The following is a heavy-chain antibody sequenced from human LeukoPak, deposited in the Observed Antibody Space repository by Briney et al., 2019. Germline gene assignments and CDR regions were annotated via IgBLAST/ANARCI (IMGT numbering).Heavy chain of an antibody. Sequence: SETLSLTCAVDGESFSAYYWNWIRQAPGKRLEWIGEIHHSGTTNYNPSLKSRVNILIDPSKKQFSLKLTSVTAADTAVYYCARSGTYQHSSSYDYWGQGTLVTVSS. D-gene: IGHD6-13*01. CDR3: ARSGTYQHSSSYDY. CDR1: GESFSAYY. J-gene: IGHJ4*02. CDR2: IHHSGTT. V-gene: IGHV4-34*01.